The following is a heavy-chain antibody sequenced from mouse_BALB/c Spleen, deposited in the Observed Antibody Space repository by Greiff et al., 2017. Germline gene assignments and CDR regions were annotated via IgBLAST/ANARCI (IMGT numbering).Heavy chain of an antibody. Sequence: QVQLKESGPGLVQPSQSLSITCTVSGFSLTSYGVHWVRQSPGKGLEWLGVIWSGGSTDYNAAFISRLSISKDNSKSQVFFKMNSLQANDTAIYYCAREIPDGYYGAMDYWGQGTSVTVSS. V-gene: IGHV2-2*02. CDR3: AREIPDGYYGAMDY. D-gene: IGHD2-3*01. CDR1: GFSLTSYG. J-gene: IGHJ4*01. CDR2: IWSGGST.